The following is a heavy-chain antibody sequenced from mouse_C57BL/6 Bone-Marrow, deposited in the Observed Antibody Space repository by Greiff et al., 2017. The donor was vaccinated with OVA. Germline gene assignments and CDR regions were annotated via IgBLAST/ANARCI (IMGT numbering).Heavy chain of an antibody. CDR1: GFNIKDDY. Sequence: EVQLQQSGAELVRPGASVKLSCTASGFNIKDDYMHWVKQRPEQGLEWIGWIDPENGDTAYASKFQGKATITADTSSNPAYLQLSSLTSEDTAVYYCTTRGSSFFAYWGQGTLVTVSA. V-gene: IGHV14-4*01. CDR2: IDPENGDT. D-gene: IGHD1-1*01. J-gene: IGHJ3*01. CDR3: TTRGSSFFAY.